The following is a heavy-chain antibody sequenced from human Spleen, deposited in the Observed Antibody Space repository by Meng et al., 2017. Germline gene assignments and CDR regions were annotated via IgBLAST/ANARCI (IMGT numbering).Heavy chain of an antibody. CDR2: ISAYNGNT. CDR1: GYTFTGYW. D-gene: IGHD6-19*01. Sequence: QAQLVQYGTEVKKPGASVKVSCKTSGYTFTGYWIHWVRQVPGQGLEWMGRISAYNGNTNYAQKLQGRVTMTTDTSTSTAYMELRSLRSDDTAAYYCARILGFSSGAFPSDFWGLGTLVTVSS. J-gene: IGHJ4*02. CDR3: ARILGFSSGAFPSDF. V-gene: IGHV1-18*04.